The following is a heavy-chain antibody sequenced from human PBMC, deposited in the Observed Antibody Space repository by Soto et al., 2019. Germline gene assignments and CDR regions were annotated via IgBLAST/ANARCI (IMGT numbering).Heavy chain of an antibody. J-gene: IGHJ6*02. CDR3: ARGVQGCSNSGCGYIYDVIDV. CDR1: GYNFSHYC. CDR2: ISAYNGNR. Sequence: ASEKVACKASGYNFSHYCIGWVRQAPGQGLEWMGWISAYNGNRHFAEGLRGRITMTTKTTTSPADMELMSLSSDDTAVYYCARGVQGCSNSGCGYIYDVIDVWGQGTTVTVSS. V-gene: IGHV1-18*01. D-gene: IGHD1-26*01.